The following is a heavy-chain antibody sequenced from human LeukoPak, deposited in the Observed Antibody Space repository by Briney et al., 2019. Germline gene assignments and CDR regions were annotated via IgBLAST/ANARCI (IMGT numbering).Heavy chain of an antibody. CDR1: GDSISRHY. D-gene: IGHD1-26*01. CDR3: ARERLIAGDTVFDY. CDR2: IYCSGST. J-gene: IGHJ4*02. Sequence: PSETLSLTCTVSGDSISRHYWSWIRQPPGKGLEWIGCIYCSGSTSYNPSLKSRVTISVDTSNNQFSLKLTSMTAADTAVYFCARERLIAGDTVFDYWGQGTLVTVSS. V-gene: IGHV4-59*11.